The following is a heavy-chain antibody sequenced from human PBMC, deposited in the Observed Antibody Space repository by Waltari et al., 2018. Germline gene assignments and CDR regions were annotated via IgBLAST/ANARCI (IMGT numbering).Heavy chain of an antibody. Sequence: QVQLVESGGGVVQPGRSLRLSCAASGFTFSSSGMHWVRQTPGRGVGWGAVISSDGSRKSYADSLKGRFSISRDNFKNSLSLEMNSLRPEDTAVYYCASCTGGNCYYYGFDVWGQGTTVTVSS. CDR2: ISSDGSRK. CDR3: ASCTGGNCYYYGFDV. D-gene: IGHD2-8*02. CDR1: GFTFSSSG. V-gene: IGHV3-30*03. J-gene: IGHJ6*02.